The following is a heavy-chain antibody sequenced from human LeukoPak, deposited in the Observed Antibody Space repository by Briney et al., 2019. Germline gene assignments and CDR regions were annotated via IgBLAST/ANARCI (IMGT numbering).Heavy chain of an antibody. CDR1: GFTFSSYW. D-gene: IGHD3-3*01. V-gene: IGHV3-7*01. CDR2: IKQDGSEK. Sequence: GGSLRLSCAASGFTFSSYWMSWVRQAPGKGLEWVANIKQDGSEKYYVDSVKGRFTVSRDNAKNSLYLQMNSLRAEDTAVYYCARRSSYDFWSGYYSRYYYMDVWGKGTTVTVSS. CDR3: ARRSSYDFWSGYYSRYYYMDV. J-gene: IGHJ6*03.